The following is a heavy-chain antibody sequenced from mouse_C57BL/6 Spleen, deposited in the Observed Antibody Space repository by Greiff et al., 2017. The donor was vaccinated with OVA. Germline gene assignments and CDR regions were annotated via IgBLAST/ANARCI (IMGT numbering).Heavy chain of an antibody. CDR2: IDPSDSYT. V-gene: IGHV1-69*01. Sequence: QVQLKQPGAELVMPGASVKLSCKASGYTFTSYWMHWVKQRPGQGLEWIGEIDPSDSYTNYNQKFKGKSTLTVDKSSSTAYMQLSSLTSEDSAVYYCARQLRLRDYAMDYWGQGTSVTVSS. CDR3: ARQLRLRDYAMDY. D-gene: IGHD3-2*02. CDR1: GYTFTSYW. J-gene: IGHJ4*01.